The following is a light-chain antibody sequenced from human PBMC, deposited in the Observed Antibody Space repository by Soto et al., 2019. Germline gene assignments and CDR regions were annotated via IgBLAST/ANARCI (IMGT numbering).Light chain of an antibody. CDR1: SSDVGGYNY. Sequence: SAATSSTRTSSDVGGYNYVSWYQQHPGKAPKLMFYDVSNRPSGVSNRFSGSKSGNTASLTISGLQAEDEADYYCSSCTSSSTYVFGTGTKVTVL. V-gene: IGLV2-14*04. CDR2: DVS. CDR3: SSCTSSSTYV. J-gene: IGLJ1*01.